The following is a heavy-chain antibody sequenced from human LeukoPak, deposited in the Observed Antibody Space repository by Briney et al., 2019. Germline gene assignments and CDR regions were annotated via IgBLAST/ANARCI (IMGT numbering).Heavy chain of an antibody. CDR2: IRDDGSNK. D-gene: IGHD2-21*02. V-gene: IGHV3-30*02. Sequence: GGSLSLSCAASGFTFSSYGMHWVRQAPGKGLEGVAFIRDDGSNKYYADSVKGRFTISRDNSKNTLYLPMNSLRGEDTAVYYCAKEAIWGGDCYYFDYWGQGTLVTVSS. CDR3: AKEAIWGGDCYYFDY. J-gene: IGHJ4*02. CDR1: GFTFSSYG.